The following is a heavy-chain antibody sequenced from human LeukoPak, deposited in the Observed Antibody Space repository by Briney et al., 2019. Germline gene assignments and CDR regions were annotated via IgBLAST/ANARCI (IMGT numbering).Heavy chain of an antibody. J-gene: IGHJ4*02. CDR3: TTDTFGARDS. Sequence: PGGSLRLSCAASGYTFSRYWMHWVRQGPGKGLVWVSRINEDGSSTSYAESVSGRFTISRDNAKNTLYLQMNGLRAEDAAVYYCTTDTFGARDSWGQGTLVTVSS. CDR2: INEDGSST. V-gene: IGHV3-74*01. D-gene: IGHD3-10*01. CDR1: GYTFSRYW.